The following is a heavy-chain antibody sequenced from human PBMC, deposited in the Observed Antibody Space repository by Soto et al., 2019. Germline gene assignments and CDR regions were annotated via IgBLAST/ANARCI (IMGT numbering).Heavy chain of an antibody. CDR1: GGSISSYY. V-gene: IGHV4-59*01. CDR3: AREPDRSGTDAFDI. D-gene: IGHD3-22*01. Sequence: QVQLQESGPGLVKPSETLSLTCTVSGGSISSYYWSWIRQPPGKGLEWIGYIYYSGSTNYNPSLKSRVTISVDTSKNQFSLKLSSVTAADTAVYYCAREPDRSGTDAFDIWGQGTMVTVSS. CDR2: IYYSGST. J-gene: IGHJ3*02.